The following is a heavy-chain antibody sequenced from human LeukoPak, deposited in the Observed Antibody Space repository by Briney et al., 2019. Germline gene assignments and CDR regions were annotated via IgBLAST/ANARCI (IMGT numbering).Heavy chain of an antibody. J-gene: IGHJ4*02. Sequence: GGSLRLSCAASEFTFRSCGMHWVRQAPGKGLDWVAFIRYDGSNKYYADSVKGRFTISRDNSRNTLYLQMNSLRTEDTAVYYCAKEIWPTVTTPGRTYFDYWGQGTLVTVSS. CDR3: AKEIWPTVTTPGRTYFDY. CDR2: IRYDGSNK. D-gene: IGHD4-17*01. CDR1: EFTFRSCG. V-gene: IGHV3-30*02.